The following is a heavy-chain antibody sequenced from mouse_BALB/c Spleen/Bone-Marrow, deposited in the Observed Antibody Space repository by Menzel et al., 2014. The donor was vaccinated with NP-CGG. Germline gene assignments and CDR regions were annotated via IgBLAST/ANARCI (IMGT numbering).Heavy chain of an antibody. CDR1: GFSLTSYG. CDR3: ASPIFYDYPLFAY. CDR2: IWAGGST. V-gene: IGHV2-9*02. J-gene: IGHJ3*01. D-gene: IGHD2-4*01. Sequence: VPLQQSGPGLVAHSQSLSITSTVSGFSLTSYGVHWVRQPPGKGLEWLGVIWAGGSTNYNSARMSRLSISKDNSKRQVILKLNSLQTDDTAIYYCASPIFYDYPLFAYWGQWTLVTIAS.